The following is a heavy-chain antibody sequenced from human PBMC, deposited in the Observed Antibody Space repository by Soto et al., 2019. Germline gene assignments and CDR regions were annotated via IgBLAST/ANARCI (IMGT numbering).Heavy chain of an antibody. J-gene: IGHJ4*02. CDR2: ISGGGGST. CDR3: AKDGYTSSWYRDYFHY. V-gene: IGHV3-23*01. Sequence: GGSLRLSCATSGFTFSTYAMSWVRQAPGKGLEWVSVISGGGGSTYYADSVKGRFTISRDNSKNTLYLDMNSLRAVDTAIYYCAKDGYTSSWYRDYFHYWGQGTLVT. CDR1: GFTFSTYA. D-gene: IGHD6-13*01.